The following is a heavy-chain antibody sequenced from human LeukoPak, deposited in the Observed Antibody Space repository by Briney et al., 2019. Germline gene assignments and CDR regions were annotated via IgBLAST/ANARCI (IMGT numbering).Heavy chain of an antibody. V-gene: IGHV1-8*01. D-gene: IGHD3-10*01. CDR2: MNPNSGNT. J-gene: IGHJ4*02. CDR3: ARGEYYYGSAARHYFDY. CDR1: GYTVTSYD. Sequence: ASVKVSCKASGYTVTSYDINWGRQATGQGLELKGWMNPNSGNTGYAQKFQGRVTTTSNTSISPAYMELSSLRSEATAVYYCARGEYYYGSAARHYFDYWGQGTLVTVSS.